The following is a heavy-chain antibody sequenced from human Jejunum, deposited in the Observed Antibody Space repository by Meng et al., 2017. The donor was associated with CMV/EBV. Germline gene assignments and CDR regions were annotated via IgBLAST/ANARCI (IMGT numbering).Heavy chain of an antibody. CDR2: IKQDGGEK. D-gene: IGHD2-2*01. CDR1: GFTFSNLW. J-gene: IGHJ4*02. Sequence: LACVTSGFTFSNLWMPWVRQAPGKGLEWVANIKQDGGEKYYVDSVNGRFTIFRDNAKNSLYLQMNSLRVEDTAVYYCARVVPASIPYWGQGTLVT. CDR3: ARVVPASIPY. V-gene: IGHV3-7*04.